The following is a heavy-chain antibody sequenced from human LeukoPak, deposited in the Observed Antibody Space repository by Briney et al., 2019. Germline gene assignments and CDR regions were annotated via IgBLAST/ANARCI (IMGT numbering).Heavy chain of an antibody. D-gene: IGHD3-9*01. CDR3: ATLAPGNYDILTGDPKVVFDY. V-gene: IGHV4-59*01. CDR2: VHSSGST. J-gene: IGHJ4*02. Sequence: PSETLSLTCTVSGGSISSFFWSWIRQPPGKGLEWIGYVHSSGSTKYNPSLKSRLIISVDMSKNQFSLKLRSVSVADTAVYYCATLAPGNYDILTGDPKVVFDYWGQGALVTVSS. CDR1: GGSISSFF.